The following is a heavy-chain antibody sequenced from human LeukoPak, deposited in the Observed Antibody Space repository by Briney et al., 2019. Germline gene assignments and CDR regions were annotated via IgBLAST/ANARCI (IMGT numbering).Heavy chain of an antibody. CDR2: ITYNGDIK. D-gene: IGHD1-26*01. CDR3: ARDAQSGAHSDFDY. J-gene: IGHJ4*02. Sequence: GGSLRLSCAASGFTFSNYWMNWVRQAPGEGLEWVAIITYNGDIKYYADSVKGRFTISRDNSQNTVFLQMNSLRPEDTAVYYCARDAQSGAHSDFDYWGQGTLVTVSS. CDR1: GFTFSNYW. V-gene: IGHV3-30-3*01.